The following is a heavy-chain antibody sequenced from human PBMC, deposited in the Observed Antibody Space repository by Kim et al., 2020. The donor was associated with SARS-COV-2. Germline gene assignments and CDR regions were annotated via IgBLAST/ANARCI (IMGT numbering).Heavy chain of an antibody. Sequence: YSQSFQGQVTSSVDKSISTAYLQWSSLKASDTAIYYCARRPIAVAGPFDYWGQGTLVTVSS. CDR3: ARRPIAVAGPFDY. D-gene: IGHD6-19*01. V-gene: IGHV5-51*01. J-gene: IGHJ4*02.